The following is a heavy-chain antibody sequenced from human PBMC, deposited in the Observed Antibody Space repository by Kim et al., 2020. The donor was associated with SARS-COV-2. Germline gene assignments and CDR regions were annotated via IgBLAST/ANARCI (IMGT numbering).Heavy chain of an antibody. Sequence: SDTLSLTCAVSGGSISSGGYSWSWIRQPPGKGLEWIGYIYHSGSTYYNPSLKSRVTISVDRSKNQFSLKLSSVTAADTAVYYCARVGDTIDYWGQGTLVTVSS. CDR2: IYHSGST. V-gene: IGHV4-30-2*01. CDR3: ARVGDTIDY. J-gene: IGHJ4*02. CDR1: GGSISSGGYS. D-gene: IGHD3-16*01.